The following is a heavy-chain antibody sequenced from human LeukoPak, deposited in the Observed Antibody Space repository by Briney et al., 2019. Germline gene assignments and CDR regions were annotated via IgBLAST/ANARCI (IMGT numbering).Heavy chain of an antibody. CDR1: GYTFTSYG. V-gene: IGHV1-18*01. J-gene: IGHJ5*02. D-gene: IGHD1-7*01. Sequence: ASVKASCKASGYTFTSYGISWVRQAPGQGLEWMGWISAYNGNTNYAQKLQGRVTMTTGTSTSTAYMELRSLRSDDTAVYYCARGSRTTDWFDPWGQGTLVTVSS. CDR3: ARGSRTTDWFDP. CDR2: ISAYNGNT.